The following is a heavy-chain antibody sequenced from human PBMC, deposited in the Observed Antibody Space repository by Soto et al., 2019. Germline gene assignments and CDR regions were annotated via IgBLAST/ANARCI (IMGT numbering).Heavy chain of an antibody. CDR2: MNPNSGNT. J-gene: IGHJ6*02. CDR3: ATAARPYYYYGMDV. V-gene: IGHV1-8*01. Sequence: ASVKVSCKASGYTFTSYDINWVRQATGQGLEWMGWMNPNSGNTGYAQKFQGRVTMIRNTSISTAYMELSSLRSEDTAVYYCATAARPYYYYGMDVWGQGTTVTVSS. CDR1: GYTFTSYD. D-gene: IGHD6-6*01.